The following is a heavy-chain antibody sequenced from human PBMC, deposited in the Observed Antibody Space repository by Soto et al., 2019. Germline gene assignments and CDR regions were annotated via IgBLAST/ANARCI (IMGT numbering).Heavy chain of an antibody. V-gene: IGHV3-53*01. J-gene: IGHJ4*02. CDR2: IYKGGGT. CDR1: GFTVNSHY. D-gene: IGHD4-4*01. CDR3: ASTRDSRTSYYFDS. Sequence: GGSLRLSCAASGFTVNSHYMSWVRQGPGKGLEWVSVIYKGGGTFYADSVKGRFTISRDNSKNTVFLQMNSLRAEDTAVYYCASTRDSRTSYYFDSWGQGTLVTVSS.